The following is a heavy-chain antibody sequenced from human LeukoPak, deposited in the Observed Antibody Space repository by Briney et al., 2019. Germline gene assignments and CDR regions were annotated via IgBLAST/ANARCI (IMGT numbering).Heavy chain of an antibody. Sequence: PSETLSLTCTVSGGSISSGDYYWSWIRQPPGKGLEWIGYIYYSGSTYYNPSLKSRVTISVDTSKNQFSLKLSSVTAADTAVYYCARDRTTALKYYYYGMDVWGQGTTVTVSS. CDR3: ARDRTTALKYYYYGMDV. CDR2: IYYSGST. D-gene: IGHD4-17*01. J-gene: IGHJ6*02. V-gene: IGHV4-30-4*01. CDR1: GGSISSGDYY.